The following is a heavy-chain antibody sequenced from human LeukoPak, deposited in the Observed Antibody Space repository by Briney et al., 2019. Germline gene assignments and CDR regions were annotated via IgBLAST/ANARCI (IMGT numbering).Heavy chain of an antibody. V-gene: IGHV3-23*01. Sequence: GGSLRLSCAASGFTFSSYAMSWVRQAPGRGLEWVSAISGSGGSTYYADSVKGRFTISRDNSKNTLYLQMNSLRAEDTAVYYCAKGFRWTVTTVYFDYWGQGTLVTVSS. CDR1: GFTFSSYA. CDR3: AKGFRWTVTTVYFDY. J-gene: IGHJ4*02. D-gene: IGHD4-17*01. CDR2: ISGSGGST.